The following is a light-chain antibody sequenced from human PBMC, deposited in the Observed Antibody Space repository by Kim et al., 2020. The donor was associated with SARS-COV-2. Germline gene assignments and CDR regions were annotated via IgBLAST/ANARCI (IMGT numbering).Light chain of an antibody. CDR2: GAS. CDR1: QSVSSSF. V-gene: IGKV3-20*01. CDR3: QQYGSSPQT. Sequence: EIVLTQSPGTLSLSPGEKATLSCRASQSVSSSFLAWYQQKPGQAPRLLIYGASSWATGIPDRFSGSGSGTDFTLTISSVEPEDSAVYYCQQYGSSPQTFDQGTKVDIK. J-gene: IGKJ1*01.